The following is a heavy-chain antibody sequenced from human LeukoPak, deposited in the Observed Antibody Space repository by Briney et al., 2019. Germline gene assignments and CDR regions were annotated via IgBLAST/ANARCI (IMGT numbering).Heavy chain of an antibody. CDR3: AKYYFDNRGNYYCFLYGLDV. D-gene: IGHD3-22*01. CDR1: GFAFNTYA. CDR2: ISDTGTRT. Sequence: PGGSLRLSCAASGFAFNTYALSWVRQAPGKGPEWVSGISDTGTRTYYADSVRGRFATSRDNSKSTLFLQMDSLRAEDTAVYYCAKYYFDNRGNYYCFLYGLDVWGQGTTVTVSS. J-gene: IGHJ6*02. V-gene: IGHV3-23*01.